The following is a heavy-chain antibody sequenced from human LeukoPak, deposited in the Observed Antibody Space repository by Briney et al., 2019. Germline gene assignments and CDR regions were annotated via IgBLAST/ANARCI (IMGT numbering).Heavy chain of an antibody. J-gene: IGHJ4*02. D-gene: IGHD6-19*01. CDR3: AKATIEQWLVKVDSFDS. CDR1: GFTLNTYA. CDR2: ISGGGDTT. V-gene: IGHV3-23*01. Sequence: GGSLRLSCAASGFTLNTYAMSWLRQAPGKGLEWVSSISGGGDTTNYADSVKGRFTISRDNSKNTLYLQMNSLRGEDTARYYCAKATIEQWLVKVDSFDSWGQGTLVTVSS.